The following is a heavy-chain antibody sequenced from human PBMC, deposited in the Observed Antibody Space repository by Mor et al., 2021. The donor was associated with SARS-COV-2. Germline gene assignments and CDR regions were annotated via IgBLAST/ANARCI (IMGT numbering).Heavy chain of an antibody. CDR1: GLTFSSNW. Sequence: ASGLTFSSNWMHWVRQGPGKGLVWVSRINGDGKNTNYADSVKGRFIISRDNAKNTLYLQMNSLRGEDTAVYYCAKGGAGADSWG. D-gene: IGHD6-19*01. J-gene: IGHJ5*01. CDR2: INGDGKNT. V-gene: IGHV3-74*01. CDR3: AKGGAGADS.